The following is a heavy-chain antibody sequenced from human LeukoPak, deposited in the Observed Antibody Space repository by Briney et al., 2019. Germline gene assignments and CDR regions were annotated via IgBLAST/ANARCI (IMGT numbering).Heavy chain of an antibody. CDR3: AKVLAVTGTPGDDAFDI. Sequence: GRSLRLSCAASGFTFSSYAMSWVRQAPRQGLEWVSAISDSGGSTYYADSVKSRFTISRDNPKNTLYLQMNSLRPEDTPVYYCAKVLAVTGTPGDDAFDIWGQGTMVTVSS. J-gene: IGHJ3*02. D-gene: IGHD6-19*01. V-gene: IGHV3-23*01. CDR1: GFTFSSYA. CDR2: ISDSGGST.